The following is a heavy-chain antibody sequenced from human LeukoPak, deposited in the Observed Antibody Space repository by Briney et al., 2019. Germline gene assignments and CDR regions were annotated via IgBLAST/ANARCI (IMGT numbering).Heavy chain of an antibody. J-gene: IGHJ4*02. CDR3: ARGPMAAAGTTPYYFDY. V-gene: IGHV1-8*01. CDR1: GYTFTSYD. D-gene: IGHD6-13*01. CDR2: MNPNSGNT. Sequence: ASVKVSCKASGYTFTSYDINWVRQATGQGLEWMGWMNPNSGNTGYAQKFQGRVTMTRNTSISTAYMELSSLRSEVTAVYYCARGPMAAAGTTPYYFDYWGQGTLVTVSS.